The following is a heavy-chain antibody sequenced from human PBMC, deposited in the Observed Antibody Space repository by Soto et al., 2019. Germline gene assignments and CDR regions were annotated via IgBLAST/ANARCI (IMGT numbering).Heavy chain of an antibody. D-gene: IGHD6-13*01. CDR1: GFTFSSYA. J-gene: IGHJ5*02. CDR2: ISGSGGGT. Sequence: PGGSLRLSCAASGFTFSSYAMSWVRQAPGKGLEWVSAISGSGGGTYYADSVKGRFTISRDNSKNTLYLQMNSQRAEDTAVYYCAKDQDLGIAAAGMSWFDPWGQGTLVTVSS. CDR3: AKDQDLGIAAAGMSWFDP. V-gene: IGHV3-23*01.